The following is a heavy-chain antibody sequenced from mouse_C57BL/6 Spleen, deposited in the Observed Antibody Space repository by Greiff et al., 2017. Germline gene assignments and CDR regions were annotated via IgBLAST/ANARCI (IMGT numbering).Heavy chain of an antibody. CDR3: ARNYDYDHYYAMDY. Sequence: VQLQQSGAELVRPGTSVKLSCKASGYTFTSYWMHWVKQRPGQGLEWIGVIDPSDSYTNYNQKFKGKATLTVDTSSSTAYMQLSSLTSEDSAVYYCARNYDYDHYYAMDYWGQGTSVTVSS. CDR2: IDPSDSYT. CDR1: GYTFTSYW. J-gene: IGHJ4*01. V-gene: IGHV1-59*01. D-gene: IGHD2-4*01.